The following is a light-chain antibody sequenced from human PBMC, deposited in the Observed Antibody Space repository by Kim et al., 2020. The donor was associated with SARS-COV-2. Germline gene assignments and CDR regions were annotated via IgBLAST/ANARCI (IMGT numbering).Light chain of an antibody. CDR3: QQYTDYPWT. CDR2: KAS. Sequence: SASVGDRVIISCRASQSISSLLAWYQQTPGKAPKLLICKASSLESGVPSMFSGSGSGTEYTLTISSLQPDDFATYYCQQYTDYPWTFGQGTKLEI. J-gene: IGKJ1*01. CDR1: QSISSL. V-gene: IGKV1-5*03.